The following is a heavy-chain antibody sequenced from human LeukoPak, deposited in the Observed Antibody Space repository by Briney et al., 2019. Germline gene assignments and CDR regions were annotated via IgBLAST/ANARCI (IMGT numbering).Heavy chain of an antibody. CDR2: ISGSGGST. Sequence: GGSLRLSCAASGFTFSGFAMSWVRQAPGKGLEWVSAISGSGGSTYYADSVKGRFTISRDNSKNTLYLQMNSLRAEDTAVYYCAKDGGVGRGLILTGYYSNLYFDYWGQGTLVTVSS. V-gene: IGHV3-23*01. D-gene: IGHD3-9*01. J-gene: IGHJ4*02. CDR3: AKDGGVGRGLILTGYYSNLYFDY. CDR1: GFTFSGFA.